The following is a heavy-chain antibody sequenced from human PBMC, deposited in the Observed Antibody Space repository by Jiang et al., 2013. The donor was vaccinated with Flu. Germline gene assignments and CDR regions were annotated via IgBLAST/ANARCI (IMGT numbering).Heavy chain of an antibody. D-gene: IGHD2-21*02. Sequence: KGRFTISRDNSKNTLYLQMNSLRAEDTAVYYCARVRVVVTAIDAFDIWGQGTMVTVSS. J-gene: IGHJ3*02. V-gene: IGHV3-30*01. CDR3: ARVRVVVTAIDAFDI.